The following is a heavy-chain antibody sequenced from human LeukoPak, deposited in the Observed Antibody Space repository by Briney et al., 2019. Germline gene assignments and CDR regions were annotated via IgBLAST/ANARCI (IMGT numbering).Heavy chain of an antibody. D-gene: IGHD6-19*01. CDR3: AREVVGWYYFDY. CDR1: GGSFSGYY. J-gene: IGHJ4*02. V-gene: IGHV4-34*01. CDR2: INHSGST. Sequence: PSETLSLTCAVYGGSFSGYYWSWIGKPPGKGLDWIGEINHSGSTNYNPSLKSRVTISVDTSKNQFSLKLSSVTAADTAVYYCAREVVGWYYFDYWGQGTLVTVSS.